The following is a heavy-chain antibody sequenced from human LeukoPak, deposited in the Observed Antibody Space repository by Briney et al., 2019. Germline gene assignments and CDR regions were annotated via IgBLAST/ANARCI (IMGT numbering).Heavy chain of an antibody. CDR2: INAGNGNT. Sequence: ASVKVSCKASGYTFTSYAMHWVRQAPGQRLEWMGWINAGNGNTKYSQEFQGRVTITRDTSASTAYMELSSLRSEDMAVYYCARGAGYSGYHSFDYWGQGTLVTVSS. CDR3: ARGAGYSGYHSFDY. V-gene: IGHV1-3*03. CDR1: GYTFTSYA. J-gene: IGHJ4*02. D-gene: IGHD5-12*01.